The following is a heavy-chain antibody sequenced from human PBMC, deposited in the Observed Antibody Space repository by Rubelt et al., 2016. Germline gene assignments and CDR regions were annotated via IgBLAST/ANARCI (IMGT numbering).Heavy chain of an antibody. CDR3: ARDRSSWGSFDY. Sequence: QLQLQESGPGLVKPSETLSLTCTVSGGSISSYYWSWIRQPPGKGLKWIGYIYYRGSTNYNPSLKSRVTISVDTSKNQFSLKLSSVTAADTAVYYCARDRSSWGSFDYWGQGTLVTVSS. CDR2: IYYRGST. CDR1: GGSISSYY. D-gene: IGHD6-13*01. J-gene: IGHJ4*02. V-gene: IGHV4-59*12.